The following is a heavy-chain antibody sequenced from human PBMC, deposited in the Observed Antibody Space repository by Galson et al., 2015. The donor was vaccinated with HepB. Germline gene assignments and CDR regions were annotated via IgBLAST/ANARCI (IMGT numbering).Heavy chain of an antibody. CDR3: AKMSVGCFDY. V-gene: IGHV5-51*01. D-gene: IGHD1-26*01. CDR2: IYPGDSDT. CDR1: GYIFSNHW. Sequence: QSGAEVKKPGESLQISCKGSGYIFSNHWIVWVRQMPGKGLEFMGIIYPGDSDTKYRPSFQGQVTISADKSTSTAYLQWSSLTASDTAMYYCAKMSVGCFDYWGQGTLVTVAS. J-gene: IGHJ4*02.